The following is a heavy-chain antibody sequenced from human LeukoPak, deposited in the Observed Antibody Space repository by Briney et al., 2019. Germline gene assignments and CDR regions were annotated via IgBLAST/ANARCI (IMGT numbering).Heavy chain of an antibody. J-gene: IGHJ4*02. V-gene: IGHV1-18*01. Sequence: ASVKVSCKASGYTFTSYGISWVRQAPGQGLDWMGWISAYNGNTNYAQKLQGRVTMTTDTSTSTAYMELRSLRSDDTAVYYCARGRGTIFGVVITLYYFDYWGQGTLVTVSS. CDR1: GYTFTSYG. CDR2: ISAYNGNT. CDR3: ARGRGTIFGVVITLYYFDY. D-gene: IGHD3-3*01.